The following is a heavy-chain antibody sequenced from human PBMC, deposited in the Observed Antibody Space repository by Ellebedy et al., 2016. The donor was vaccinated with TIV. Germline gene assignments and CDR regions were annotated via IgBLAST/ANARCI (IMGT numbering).Heavy chain of an antibody. D-gene: IGHD2-2*01. CDR2: ISSSSSTI. CDR1: GFTFSSYG. CDR3: ARVLVPAAFTYYYYYMDV. Sequence: GESLKISXAASGFTFSSYGMHWVRQAPGKGLEWVSYISSSSSTIYYADSVKGRFTISRDNAKNSLYLQMNSLRDEDTAVYYCARVLVPAAFTYYYYYMDVWGKGTTVTVSS. V-gene: IGHV3-48*02. J-gene: IGHJ6*03.